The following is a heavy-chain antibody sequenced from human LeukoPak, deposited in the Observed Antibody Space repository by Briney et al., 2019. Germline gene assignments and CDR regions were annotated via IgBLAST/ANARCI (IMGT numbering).Heavy chain of an antibody. CDR3: AKGRGWEASYYYYYMDV. D-gene: IGHD1-26*01. V-gene: IGHV3-23*01. CDR2: ISGSGSRT. CDR1: EFTFSSYV. Sequence: GGSLRLSCEVSEFTFSSYVMNWVRQAPGQGLKWVSGISGSGSRTYYANSVKGRFTISRDNSKNTLYLQMNSLRAEDTAVYYCAKGRGWEASYYYYYMDVWGKGTTVTISS. J-gene: IGHJ6*03.